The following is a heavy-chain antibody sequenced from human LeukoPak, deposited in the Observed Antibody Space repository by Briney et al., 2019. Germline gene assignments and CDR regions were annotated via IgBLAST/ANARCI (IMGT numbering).Heavy chain of an antibody. CDR3: AGGLRRVVAAIHYFDY. Sequence: KPSETLSLTCAVYGGSFSGYYWSWIRQPPGKGLEWIGEINHSGSTNYNPSLKSRVTISVDTSKNQFSLKLSSVTAADTAVYYCAGGLRRVVAAIHYFDYWGQGTLVTVSS. V-gene: IGHV4-34*01. CDR2: INHSGST. D-gene: IGHD2-15*01. CDR1: GGSFSGYY. J-gene: IGHJ4*02.